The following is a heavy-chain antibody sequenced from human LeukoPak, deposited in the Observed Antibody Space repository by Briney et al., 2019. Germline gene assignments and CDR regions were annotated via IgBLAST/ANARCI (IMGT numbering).Heavy chain of an antibody. CDR3: ARGHKRFLEWLSATFFDY. Sequence: ASVKVSCKASGGTFSSYAINWVRQATGQGLEWMGWMNPNSGNTGYAQKFQGRVTMTRNTSISTAYMELSSLRSEDTAVYYCARGHKRFLEWLSATFFDYWGQGTLVTVSS. CDR2: MNPNSGNT. CDR1: GGTFSSYA. J-gene: IGHJ4*02. V-gene: IGHV1-8*02. D-gene: IGHD3-3*01.